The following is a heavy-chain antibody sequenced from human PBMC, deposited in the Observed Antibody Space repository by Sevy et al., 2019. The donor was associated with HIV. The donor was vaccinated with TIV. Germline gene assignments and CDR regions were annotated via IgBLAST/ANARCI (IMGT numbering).Heavy chain of an antibody. V-gene: IGHV5-51*01. CDR2: IYPGDSDT. CDR3: ARSLSSSWWGALDY. J-gene: IGHJ4*02. D-gene: IGHD6-13*01. CDR1: GYSFTSYW. Sequence: GESLKISCKGFGYSFTSYWIGWVRQMPGKGLEWMGIIYPGDSDTRYSPSFQGQVTISADKSIGTAYLQWSSLKASDTAMYYCARSLSSSWWGALDYWGQGTLVTVSS.